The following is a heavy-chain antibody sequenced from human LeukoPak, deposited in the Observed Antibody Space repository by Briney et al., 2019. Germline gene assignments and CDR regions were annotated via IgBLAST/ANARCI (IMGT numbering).Heavy chain of an antibody. J-gene: IGHJ4*02. Sequence: GGSLRLSCAASGFTFSSYWMSWVRQAPGKGLEWVSVSGSGDSTYYADSVKGRFTISRDNSKSTLYLQMNSLRAEDTAVCYCARHLRSYYQYNFDYWGQGTLVTVSS. D-gene: IGHD3-10*01. CDR2: SGSGDST. CDR1: GFTFSSYW. V-gene: IGHV3-23*01. CDR3: ARHLRSYYQYNFDY.